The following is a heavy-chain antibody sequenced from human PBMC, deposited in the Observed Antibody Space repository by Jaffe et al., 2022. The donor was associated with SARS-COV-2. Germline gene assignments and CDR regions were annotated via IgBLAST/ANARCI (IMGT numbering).Heavy chain of an antibody. CDR3: PRCSNTNCYDY. D-gene: IGHD1-1*01. J-gene: IGHJ4*02. CDR2: INEDGSGA. CDR1: GFSFSSYW. Sequence: EVQLVESGGDLVQPGGSLRLSCAASGFSFSSYWIHWVRQTPGKGLSWVSRINEDGSGADYADSVKGRFTISRDNDKNTVYLQMNSLRAEDAGIYYCPRCSNTNCYDYWGQGTLVTVSS. V-gene: IGHV3-74*01.